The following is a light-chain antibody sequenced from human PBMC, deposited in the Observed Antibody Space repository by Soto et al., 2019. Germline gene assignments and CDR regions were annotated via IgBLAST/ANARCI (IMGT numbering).Light chain of an antibody. V-gene: IGLV1-51*01. Sequence: QSVLTQPRSVSAAPGQKVTISCSGSNSNIGSNYISWYQQIPGTAPKLLIYDNSKRPSGIPDRFSGSKSGTSATLGITGLQTGDEADYYCGTWDSSLSAMLFGGGTKLTVL. CDR2: DNS. CDR1: NSNIGSNY. CDR3: GTWDSSLSAML. J-gene: IGLJ2*01.